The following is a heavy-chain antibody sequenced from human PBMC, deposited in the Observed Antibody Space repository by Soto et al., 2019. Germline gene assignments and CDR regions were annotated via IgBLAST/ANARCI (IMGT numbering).Heavy chain of an antibody. V-gene: IGHV3-23*01. D-gene: IGHD5-12*01. CDR2: ISVSGTNT. CDR1: GFTFSSYV. Sequence: EVRLLESGGGLIQPGGSLRLSCAASGFTFSSYVMSWVRQAPGTGLEWVSGISVSGTNTYYADSVKGRFTISRDNSKNTLYLQMTSLKAEDTAEYYCAKDNSPYSGYNSFDYWGEGTLVTVSS. J-gene: IGHJ4*02. CDR3: AKDNSPYSGYNSFDY.